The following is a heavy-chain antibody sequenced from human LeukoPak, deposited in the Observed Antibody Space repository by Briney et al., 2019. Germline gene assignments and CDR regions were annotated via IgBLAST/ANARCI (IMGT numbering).Heavy chain of an antibody. V-gene: IGHV3-30*02. CDR1: GFTFSNYG. D-gene: IGHD6-13*01. J-gene: IGHJ3*01. CDR2: IRYGGINK. Sequence: GGSLRLSGAASGFTFSNYGMHWFRQAPGKGLEGVAFIRYGGINKYYADSVKGRFTISRDNSKSTLYLQMNSLRAEDTAIYYCAKDQGYSSSIWAGLRNPDAFDFWGQGTMVTVSS. CDR3: AKDQGYSSSIWAGLRNPDAFDF.